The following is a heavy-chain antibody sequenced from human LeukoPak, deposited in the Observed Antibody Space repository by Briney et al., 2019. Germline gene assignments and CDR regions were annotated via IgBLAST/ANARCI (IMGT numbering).Heavy chain of an antibody. CDR2: IKNKTDGRNK. CDR1: GFTFSNAW. V-gene: IGHV3-15*01. Sequence: NPGGSLRLSCAASGFTFSNAWMSWVRQAPGKGLEWVGRIKNKTDGRNKDYVTTVKSRLTISRNDSTNTLYLQMNSLKTEDTAVYYCARGGGSYKDAFDIWGQGTMVTVSS. CDR3: ARGGGSYKDAFDI. J-gene: IGHJ3*02. D-gene: IGHD1-26*01.